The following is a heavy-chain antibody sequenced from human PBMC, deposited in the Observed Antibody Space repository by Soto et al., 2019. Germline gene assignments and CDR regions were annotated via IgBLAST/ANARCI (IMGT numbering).Heavy chain of an antibody. CDR2: IDPSDSYT. CDR1: GYSFTSYW. Sequence: PGESLKISCKGSGYSFTSYWISWVRQMPGKGLEWMGRIDPSDSYTNYSPSFQGHVTISADKSISTAYLQWSSLKASDTAMYYCARPLSSIAAPGWFDPWGQGTLVTVSS. D-gene: IGHD6-6*01. J-gene: IGHJ5*02. V-gene: IGHV5-10-1*01. CDR3: ARPLSSIAAPGWFDP.